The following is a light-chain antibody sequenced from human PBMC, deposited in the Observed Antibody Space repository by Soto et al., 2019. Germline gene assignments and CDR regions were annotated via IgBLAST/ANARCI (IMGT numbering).Light chain of an antibody. J-gene: IGKJ4*01. Sequence: EIVMTQSPATLSVSPGERATLSCRASQSVSSNLAWYQQEPGQTPKLLIYVASTRSNGIPARFSGSGSGTVFSLSISSLQSEDFAVYYCQQYNVWPLTFGGGTKVEFK. CDR3: QQYNVWPLT. V-gene: IGKV3-15*01. CDR1: QSVSSN. CDR2: VAS.